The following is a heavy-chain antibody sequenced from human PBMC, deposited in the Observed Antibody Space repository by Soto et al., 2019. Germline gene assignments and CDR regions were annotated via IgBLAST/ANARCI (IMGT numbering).Heavy chain of an antibody. J-gene: IGHJ5*02. CDR1: GFTFSSYG. CDR2: TSHDGSNK. CDR3: AKDRRDYGDSLVNNYFDP. V-gene: IGHV3-30*18. D-gene: IGHD4-17*01. Sequence: QEQLVESEGCVVHPGTSLIVACAASGFTFSSYGMHWVRQAPGKGLEWVAVTSHDGSNKFYADSVKGRFSISRDDSKNTLFLQMNSLRTEDTAVYYCAKDRRDYGDSLVNNYFDPWGQGTLVTVSS.